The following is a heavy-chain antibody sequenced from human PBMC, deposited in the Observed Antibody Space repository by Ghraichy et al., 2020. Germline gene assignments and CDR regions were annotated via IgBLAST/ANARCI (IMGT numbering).Heavy chain of an antibody. CDR2: ISSNTVTT. Sequence: GGSLRLSCAASGFTFSNYGMHWVRQAPGKGLEWVAVISSNTVTTYYADSVKGRFTISRDNSKNTLYLQMNSLRPEDTALYYCTKEGTRGYKSFDYGGQGTPVTVSS. D-gene: IGHD1-1*01. CDR1: GFTFSNYG. J-gene: IGHJ4*02. CDR3: TKEGTRGYKSFDY. V-gene: IGHV3-30*18.